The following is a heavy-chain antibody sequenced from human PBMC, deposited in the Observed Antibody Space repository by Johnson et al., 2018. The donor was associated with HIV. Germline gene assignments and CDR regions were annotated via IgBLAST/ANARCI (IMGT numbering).Heavy chain of an antibody. CDR2: IRYDGSNK. D-gene: IGHD1-1*01. CDR3: AREELEPDVFDI. V-gene: IGHV3-30*02. CDR1: GFTFSSYG. Sequence: QVQLVESGGGVVQPGGSLRLSCAASGFTFSSYGMHWVRQAPGKGLAWVAFIRYDGSNKYYVDSVKGRFTISRDNSKNTLYLQMNSLRAEDTAVYYCAREELEPDVFDIWGQGTMVTVSS. J-gene: IGHJ3*02.